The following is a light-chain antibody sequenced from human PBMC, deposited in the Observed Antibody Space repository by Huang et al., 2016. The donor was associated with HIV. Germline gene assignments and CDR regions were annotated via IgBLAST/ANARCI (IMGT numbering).Light chain of an antibody. CDR2: GAS. CDR3: QQYNKWPHT. CDR1: QSVSSD. V-gene: IGKV3D-15*01. J-gene: IGKJ2*01. Sequence: EIVVTQSPATLSVSPGGRATLSCRASQSVSSDLAWYQQKPGQSPRLLMYGASTRATGFPARFSGSGSGTEFTLTISILQSEDFAVYYCQQYNKWPHTFGQGTKLEI.